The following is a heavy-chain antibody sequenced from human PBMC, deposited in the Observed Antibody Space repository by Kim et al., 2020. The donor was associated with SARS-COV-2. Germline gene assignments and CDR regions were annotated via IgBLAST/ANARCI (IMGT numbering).Heavy chain of an antibody. CDR3: ARGRGIAAAGTEHNWFDP. J-gene: IGHJ5*02. V-gene: IGHV4-34*01. D-gene: IGHD6-13*01. CDR2: INHSGST. CDR1: GGSFSGYY. Sequence: SETLSLTCAVYGGSFSGYYWSWIRQPPGKGLEWIGEINHSGSTNYNPSLKSRVTISVETSKNQFSLKLSSVTAADTAVYYCARGRGIAAAGTEHNWFDPWGQGTLVTVSS.